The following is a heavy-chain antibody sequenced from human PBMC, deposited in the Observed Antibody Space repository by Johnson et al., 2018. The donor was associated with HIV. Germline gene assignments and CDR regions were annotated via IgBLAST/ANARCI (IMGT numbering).Heavy chain of an antibody. CDR1: GFTFSSHA. J-gene: IGHJ3*02. CDR3: ARVSTGFTIFGVVILPTGAFEI. Sequence: QVQLVESGGGVVQPGRSLRLSCAASGFTFSSHAMHWVRQAPGKGLAWVAFLSFDGTSKSYADSVKGRFTISRDNSKNTVYLQMNSLRAEDTALYYCARVSTGFTIFGVVILPTGAFEIWGQGTMVTVSS. V-gene: IGHV3-30*04. D-gene: IGHD3-3*01. CDR2: LSFDGTSK.